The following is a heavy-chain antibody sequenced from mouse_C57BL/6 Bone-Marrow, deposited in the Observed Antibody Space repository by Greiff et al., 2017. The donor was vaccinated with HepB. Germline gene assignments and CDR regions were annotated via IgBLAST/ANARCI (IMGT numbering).Heavy chain of an antibody. CDR2: ISSGSSTI. Sequence: EVKLVESGGGLVKPGGSLKLSCAASGFTFSDYGMHWVRQAPEKGLEWVAYISSGSSTIYYADTVKGRFTISRDNAKNTLFLQMTSLRSEDTAMYYCARNYYCSNHWYFDVWGTGTTVTVSS. CDR3: ARNYYCSNHWYFDV. J-gene: IGHJ1*03. V-gene: IGHV5-17*01. D-gene: IGHD1-1*01. CDR1: GFTFSDYG.